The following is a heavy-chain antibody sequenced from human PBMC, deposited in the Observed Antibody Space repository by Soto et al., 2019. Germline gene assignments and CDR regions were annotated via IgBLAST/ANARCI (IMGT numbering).Heavy chain of an antibody. CDR2: ISYDGSNK. D-gene: IGHD6-13*01. CDR1: GFTFSSYG. J-gene: IGHJ5*02. CDR3: AKDLIAAAGTGNWFDP. V-gene: IGHV3-30*18. Sequence: VQLVESGGGLVRPGRSLRLSCAASGFTFSSYGMHWVRQAPGKGLEWVAVISYDGSNKYYADSVKGRFTISRDNSKNTLYLQMNSLRAEDTAVYYCAKDLIAAAGTGNWFDPWGQGTLVTVSS.